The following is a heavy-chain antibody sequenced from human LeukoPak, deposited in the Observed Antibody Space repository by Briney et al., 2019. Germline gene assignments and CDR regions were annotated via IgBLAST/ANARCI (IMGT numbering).Heavy chain of an antibody. V-gene: IGHV1-8*03. D-gene: IGHD2-21*02. CDR1: GYTFTKYH. J-gene: IGHJ4*02. CDR3: ARPTSMTASGYDY. CDR2: INPDTGDK. Sequence: ASVKVSCKASGYTFTKYHIKWVRQASGQGLEWMTWINPDTGDKGYARKFQDRVTITTDTSISTAYMELSSLSSEDTAVYFCARPTSMTASGYDYWGQGTLVTVSS.